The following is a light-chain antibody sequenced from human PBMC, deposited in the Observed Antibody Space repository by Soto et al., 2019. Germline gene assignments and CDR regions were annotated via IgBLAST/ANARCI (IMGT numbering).Light chain of an antibody. J-gene: IGLJ1*01. Sequence: QSVLTQPASVSGSPGQSITISCTGTSSDVGGYNYVSWYQQHPGKAPKLMIYDVSNRPSGVSYRFSGSKSGNTAALTISGLQAEDEADYYCSSYTSGSTRVFGTGTKLTVL. CDR2: DVS. CDR3: SSYTSGSTRV. CDR1: SSDVGGYNY. V-gene: IGLV2-14*01.